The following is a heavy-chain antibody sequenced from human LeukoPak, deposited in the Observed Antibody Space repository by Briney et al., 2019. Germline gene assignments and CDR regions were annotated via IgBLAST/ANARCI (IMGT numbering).Heavy chain of an antibody. J-gene: IGHJ4*02. CDR1: GYTFTGYY. CDR3: ARVIAAAAHFDY. CDR2: INPNSGGT. D-gene: IGHD6-13*01. Sequence: ASVKVSCKASGYTFTGYYMHWVRQAPGQGLEWMGWINPNSGGTNYAQKFQGRVTMTRDTSISTAYMELSRLRSDDTAVYYCARVIAAAAHFDYWGQGTLVTVSS. V-gene: IGHV1-2*02.